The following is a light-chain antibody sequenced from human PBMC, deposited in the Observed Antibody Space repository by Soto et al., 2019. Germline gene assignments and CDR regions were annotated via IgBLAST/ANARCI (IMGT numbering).Light chain of an antibody. V-gene: IGKV3-15*01. Sequence: IGLAQSPATLSLSPGERAALSCRASQTIDNTLAWYQRKPGQAPRLLIYDASTRATGVPARFSGSGSGTDFTLTISSLQSEDFAVYYCQHSNYWPYTFGQGTKVDIK. J-gene: IGKJ2*01. CDR1: QTIDNT. CDR2: DAS. CDR3: QHSNYWPYT.